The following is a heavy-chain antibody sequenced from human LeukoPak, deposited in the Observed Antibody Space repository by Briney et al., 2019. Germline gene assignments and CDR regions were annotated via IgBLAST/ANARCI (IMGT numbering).Heavy chain of an antibody. J-gene: IGHJ4*02. CDR3: ARESLGYCTSTSCYED. D-gene: IGHD2-2*01. CDR2: IYYSGST. Sequence: SETLSLTCTVSGGSISSGGYYWSWTRQHPGKGLEWIGYIYYSGSTYYNPSLKSRVTISVDTSKNQFSLKLSSVTAADTAVYYCARESLGYCTSTSCYEDWGQGTLVTVSS. CDR1: GGSISSGGYY. V-gene: IGHV4-31*03.